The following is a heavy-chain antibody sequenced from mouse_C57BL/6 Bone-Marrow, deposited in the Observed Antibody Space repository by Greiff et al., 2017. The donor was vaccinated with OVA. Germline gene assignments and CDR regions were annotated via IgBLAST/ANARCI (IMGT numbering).Heavy chain of an antibody. V-gene: IGHV1-81*01. D-gene: IGHD1-1*01. J-gene: IGHJ3*01. CDR1: GYTFTSYG. CDR2: IYPRSGNT. Sequence: VKLMESGAELARPGASVKLSCKASGYTFTSYGISWVKQRTGQGLEWIGEIYPRSGNTYYNEKFKGKATLTADKSSSTAYMELRSLTSEDSAVYFCARRAYYGSSPAWFAYWGQGTLVTVSA. CDR3: ARRAYYGSSPAWFAY.